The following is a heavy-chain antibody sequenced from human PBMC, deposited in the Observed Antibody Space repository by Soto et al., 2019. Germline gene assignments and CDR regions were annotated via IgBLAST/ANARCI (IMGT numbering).Heavy chain of an antibody. V-gene: IGHV1-46*01. Sequence: GASVKVSCKASGYTFTSYYLHWVRQVPGQGLDWMGIINPNTGSTSSAQNFRGRVSVTRDTSTSTVYMELYSLRSEDTAVYYCARDPNFSLTCHYYGMDVWGQGTTVTVSS. CDR2: INPNTGST. CDR1: GYTFTSYY. CDR3: ARDPNFSLTCHYYGMDV. J-gene: IGHJ6*02.